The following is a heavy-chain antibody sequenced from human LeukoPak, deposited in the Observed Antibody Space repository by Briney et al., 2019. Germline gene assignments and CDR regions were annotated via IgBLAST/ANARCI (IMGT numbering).Heavy chain of an antibody. D-gene: IGHD3-10*01. J-gene: IGHJ4*02. V-gene: IGHV1-2*02. CDR1: GYTFTGYY. Sequence: ASVKDSCKASGYTFTGYYTHWVRQAPGQGLEWMGWINPNSGGTNYAQKFQGRVTMTRDTSISTAYMELSRLRSDDTAVYYCAREAPSVILISSGENYFDYWGQGTLVTVSS. CDR3: AREAPSVILISSGENYFDY. CDR2: INPNSGGT.